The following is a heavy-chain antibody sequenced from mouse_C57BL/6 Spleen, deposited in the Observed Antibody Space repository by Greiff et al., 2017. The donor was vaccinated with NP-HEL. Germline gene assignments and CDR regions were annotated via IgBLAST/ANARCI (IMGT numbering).Heavy chain of an antibody. V-gene: IGHV1-80*01. CDR1: GYAFSSYW. CDR3: ARSWDYDCENY. CDR2: IYPGDGDT. Sequence: QVQLQQSGAELVKPGASVKISCKASGYAFSSYWMNWVKQRPGKGLEWIGQIYPGDGDTNYNGKFKGKATLTADKSSSTAYMQLSSLTSEDSAVYFCARSWDYDCENYWGQGTTLTVSS. J-gene: IGHJ2*01. D-gene: IGHD2-4*01.